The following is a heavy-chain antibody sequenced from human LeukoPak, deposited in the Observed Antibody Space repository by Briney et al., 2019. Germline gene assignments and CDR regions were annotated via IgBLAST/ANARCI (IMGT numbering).Heavy chain of an antibody. J-gene: IGHJ3*02. V-gene: IGHV4-34*01. CDR3: ASPYGGIDAFDI. Sequence: SETLSLTCAVYGGSFSGYYWSWIRQPPGKGLEWIGEINHSGSTNYNPSLKSRVTISVDTSKNQFSLKLSSVTAADTAVYYCASPYGGIDAFDIWGQGTMVTVSS. CDR2: INHSGST. D-gene: IGHD4-23*01. CDR1: GGSFSGYY.